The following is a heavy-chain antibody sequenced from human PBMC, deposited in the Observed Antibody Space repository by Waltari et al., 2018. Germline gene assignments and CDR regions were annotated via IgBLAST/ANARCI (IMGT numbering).Heavy chain of an antibody. CDR3: AADPVSLVVVAATDAFDI. Sequence: QMQLVQSGPEVKKPGTSVKVSCKASGFTFTSSAVQWVRQARGQRLEWIGWIVVGSGNTNYAQKFQERVTITRDMSTSTAYMELSSLRSEDTAVYYCAADPVSLVVVAATDAFDIWGQGTMVTVSS. CDR2: IVVGSGNT. D-gene: IGHD2-15*01. J-gene: IGHJ3*02. V-gene: IGHV1-58*01. CDR1: GFTFTSSA.